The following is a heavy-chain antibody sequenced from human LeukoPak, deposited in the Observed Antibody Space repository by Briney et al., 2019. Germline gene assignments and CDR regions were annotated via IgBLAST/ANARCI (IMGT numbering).Heavy chain of an antibody. V-gene: IGHV3-7*01. CDR1: GFTFISFW. CDR2: IKEDGSDK. Sequence: PGGSLRLSCVASGFTFISFWMSWVRQAPGKGLEWVGNIKEDGSDKNYVDSVKGRFTIFRDNAKNSVYLQMHSLRAEDTAVYYCATDWNDNHKSHDTWLWGQGTLVTVSS. CDR3: ATDWNDNHKSHDTWL. J-gene: IGHJ4*02. D-gene: IGHD1-1*01.